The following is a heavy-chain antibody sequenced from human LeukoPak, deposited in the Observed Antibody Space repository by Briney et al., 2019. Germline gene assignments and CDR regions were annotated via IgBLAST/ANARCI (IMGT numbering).Heavy chain of an antibody. CDR1: GFTFSSCA. D-gene: IGHD2-2*02. J-gene: IGHJ4*02. Sequence: GGSLRLSCATSGFTFSSCAFHWVRQAPGKGLEWVATMSFDVNNKYYADSVRGRFTISRDNSKNTLYLQMNSLRAEDTAVYSCARGYCTSSSCYNDYWGQGTVVTVSS. CDR3: ARGYCTSSSCYNDY. CDR2: MSFDVNNK. V-gene: IGHV3-30*04.